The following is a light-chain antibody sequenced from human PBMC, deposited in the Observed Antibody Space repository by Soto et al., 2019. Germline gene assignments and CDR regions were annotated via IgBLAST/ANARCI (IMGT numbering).Light chain of an antibody. CDR1: QSIGLA. Sequence: EIVLTQSPATLSLSPGEKATLSCRASQSIGLAIAWYQHKPGQAPRLLIFDASQRATGIPARFRGSGSGTDFTLTISSLQSEDFAVYYCQQYSYWPRTFGQGTKVDIK. V-gene: IGKV3-11*01. CDR3: QQYSYWPRT. CDR2: DAS. J-gene: IGKJ1*01.